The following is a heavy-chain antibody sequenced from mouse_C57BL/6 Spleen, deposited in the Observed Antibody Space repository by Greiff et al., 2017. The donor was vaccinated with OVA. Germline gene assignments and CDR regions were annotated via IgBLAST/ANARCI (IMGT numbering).Heavy chain of an antibody. J-gene: IGHJ4*01. Sequence: EVKLVESGGGLVKPGGSLKLSCAASGFTFSSYAMSWVRQTPEKRLEWVATISDGGSYTYYPDNVKGRFTISRDNAKNNLYLQMSHLKSEDTAMYYCARDKALGYAMDYWGQGTSVTVSS. CDR2: ISDGGSYT. CDR1: GFTFSSYA. CDR3: ARDKALGYAMDY. D-gene: IGHD4-1*01. V-gene: IGHV5-4*01.